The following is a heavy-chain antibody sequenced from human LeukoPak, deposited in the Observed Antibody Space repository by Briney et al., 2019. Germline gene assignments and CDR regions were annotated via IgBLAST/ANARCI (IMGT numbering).Heavy chain of an antibody. CDR3: ARSGYSYAHPPFDY. CDR2: ISAYNGNT. D-gene: IGHD5-18*01. V-gene: IGHV1-18*01. J-gene: IGHJ4*02. Sequence: GASVKVSCKASGGTFSSYAISWVRQAPGQGLEWMGWISAYNGNTNYAQKLQGRVTMTTDTSTSTAYMELRSLRSDDTAVYYCARSGYSYAHPPFDYWGQGTLVTVSS. CDR1: GGTFSSYA.